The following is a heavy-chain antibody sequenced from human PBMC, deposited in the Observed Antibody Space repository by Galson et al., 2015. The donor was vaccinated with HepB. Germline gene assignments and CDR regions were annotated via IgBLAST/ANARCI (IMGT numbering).Heavy chain of an antibody. D-gene: IGHD6-13*01. Sequence: CAISGDSVSSNSAAWNWIRQSPSRGLEWLGRTYYRSKWYNDYAVSVKSRITINPDTSKNQFSLQLNSVTPEDTAVYYCARVPVPPGGIPEYYFDYWGQGTLVTVSS. CDR1: GDSVSSNSAA. CDR2: TYYRSKWYN. J-gene: IGHJ4*02. V-gene: IGHV6-1*01. CDR3: ARVPVPPGGIPEYYFDY.